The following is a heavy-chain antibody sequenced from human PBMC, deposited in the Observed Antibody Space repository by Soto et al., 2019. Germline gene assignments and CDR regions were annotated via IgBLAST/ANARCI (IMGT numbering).Heavy chain of an antibody. Sequence: EVQLLESGGGLVQPGGSLRLSCAASGFTFSTYAMSWVRQAPGKGLEWVSIISGSGGSTYYADSVKGRFTISRDNSKNTLYLQMNSLRAGDTAVYFCANLDESSGPNADIWGQGTMVTVSS. CDR1: GFTFSTYA. V-gene: IGHV3-23*01. CDR3: ANLDESSGPNADI. J-gene: IGHJ3*02. CDR2: ISGSGGST. D-gene: IGHD3-22*01.